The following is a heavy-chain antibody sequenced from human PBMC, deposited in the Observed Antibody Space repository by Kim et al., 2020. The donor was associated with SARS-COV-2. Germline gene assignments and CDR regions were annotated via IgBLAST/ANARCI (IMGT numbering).Heavy chain of an antibody. CDR1: GFTFSSYA. V-gene: IGHV3-23*01. CDR2: ISGSGGST. Sequence: GGSLRLSCAASGFTFSSYAMSWVRQAPGKGLEWVSAISGSGGSTYYADSVKGRFTISRDNSKNTLYLQMNSLRAEDTAVYYCAKVPVYYYGSGSYFGAFDIWGQGTMVTVSS. CDR3: AKVPVYYYGSGSYFGAFDI. D-gene: IGHD3-10*01. J-gene: IGHJ3*02.